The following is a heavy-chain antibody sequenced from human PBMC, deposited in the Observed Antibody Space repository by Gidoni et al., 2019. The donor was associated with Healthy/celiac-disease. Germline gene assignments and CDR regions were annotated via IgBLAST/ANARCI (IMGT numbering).Heavy chain of an antibody. CDR3: ARYNAYGSGSYYFDY. CDR2: IYHSGST. Sequence: QVQLQESGPGLVKPSGTLSLTCAVSGGSISSSNWWSWVRQPPGKGLEWIGEIYHSGSTNYNPSLKSRVTRSVDKSKNQFSLKLSSVTAADTAVYYCARYNAYGSGSYYFDYWGQGTLVTVSS. J-gene: IGHJ4*02. V-gene: IGHV4-4*02. D-gene: IGHD3-10*01. CDR1: GGSISSSNW.